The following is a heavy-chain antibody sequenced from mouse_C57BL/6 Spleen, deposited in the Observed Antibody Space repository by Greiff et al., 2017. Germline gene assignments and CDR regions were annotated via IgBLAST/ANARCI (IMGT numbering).Heavy chain of an antibody. Sequence: QVQLKESGAELMKPGASVKLSCKATGYTFTGYWIEWVKQRPGHGLEWIGEILPGSGSTNYNEKFKGKATFTADTSSNTAYMQLSSLTTEDSAIYYCAGVGLFTTVVAHFDYWGQGTTLSVAS. CDR1: GYTFTGYW. CDR2: ILPGSGST. D-gene: IGHD1-1*01. J-gene: IGHJ2*01. CDR3: AGVGLFTTVVAHFDY. V-gene: IGHV1-9*01.